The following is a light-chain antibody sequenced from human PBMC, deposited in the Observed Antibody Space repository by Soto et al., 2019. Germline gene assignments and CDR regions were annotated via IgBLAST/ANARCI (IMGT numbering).Light chain of an antibody. Sequence: QPVLTQPASVSGSPGQSITISCTGTSSDVGGYNYVSWYQQHPDKAPKLLIYDVSNRPSGVSNRFSGSRSGNTASLTISGLQAEDEADYYCFSYTTTNTRVFGTGTKLTVL. CDR3: FSYTTTNTRV. J-gene: IGLJ1*01. CDR1: SSDVGGYNY. CDR2: DVS. V-gene: IGLV2-14*03.